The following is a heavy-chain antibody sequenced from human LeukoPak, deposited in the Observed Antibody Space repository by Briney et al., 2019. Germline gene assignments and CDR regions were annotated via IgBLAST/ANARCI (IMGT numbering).Heavy chain of an antibody. Sequence: SVKVSCKASGGPLSRYPFNWVRQTPGQGLEWMGRIIPVVDLINYAQRFQGRVTMTADKSTNTAYMELSSLKSDDTAVYYCASLTPTKGYWGQATLVTVSS. J-gene: IGHJ4*02. V-gene: IGHV1-69*02. D-gene: IGHD4-23*01. CDR1: GGPLSRYP. CDR3: ASLTPTKGY. CDR2: IIPVVDLI.